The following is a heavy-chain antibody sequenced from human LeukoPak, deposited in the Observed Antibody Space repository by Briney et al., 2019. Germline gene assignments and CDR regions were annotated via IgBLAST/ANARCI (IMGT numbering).Heavy chain of an antibody. V-gene: IGHV3-21*01. Sequence: GGSLRLSCVASGFTFSIYTMSWVRQAPGKGLEWVPSFTSSSSSIYSADSVKGRLTISRDNAKNSLYLEMNSLRDEDTAVYYCARDLAWGAYWGQGTLVTVSS. J-gene: IGHJ4*02. CDR1: GFTFSIYT. CDR2: FTSSSSSI. D-gene: IGHD4/OR15-4a*01. CDR3: ARDLAWGAY.